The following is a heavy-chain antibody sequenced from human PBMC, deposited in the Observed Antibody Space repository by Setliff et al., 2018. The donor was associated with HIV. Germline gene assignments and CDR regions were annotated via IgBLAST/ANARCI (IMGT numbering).Heavy chain of an antibody. Sequence: SETLSLTCTVSGGSISSGGYYWSWIRQHPGKGLEWIGFIYYSGSTYHNPSLKSRVTISIDTSKNEFSLKLSSVTAADTAVYYCARDGRHDRNSWFITHQYFKHWGQGTLVTVSS. CDR2: IYYSGST. D-gene: IGHD6-13*01. CDR1: GGSISSGGYY. V-gene: IGHV4-31*03. J-gene: IGHJ1*01. CDR3: ARDGRHDRNSWFITHQYFKH.